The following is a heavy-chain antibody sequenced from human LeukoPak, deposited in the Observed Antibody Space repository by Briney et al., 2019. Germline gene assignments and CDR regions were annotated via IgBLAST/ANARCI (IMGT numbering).Heavy chain of an antibody. D-gene: IGHD1-26*01. J-gene: IGHJ4*02. CDR3: AKDDVLIVGADYFDY. CDR2: ISYDGSNK. V-gene: IGHV3-30*18. Sequence: GGSLRLSCAASGFTFSSYGMHWVRQAPGKGLEWVAVISYDGSNKYYADSVKGRFTISRDNSKNTLYLQMNSLRAEDTAVYYCAKDDVLIVGADYFDYWGQGTLVTVSS. CDR1: GFTFSSYG.